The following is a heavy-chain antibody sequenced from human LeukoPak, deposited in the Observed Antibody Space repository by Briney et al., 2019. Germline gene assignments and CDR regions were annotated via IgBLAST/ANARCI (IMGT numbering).Heavy chain of an antibody. J-gene: IGHJ4*02. CDR3: ARDRGSEGGIDY. D-gene: IGHD2-15*01. CDR1: GXTFSSYW. Sequence: PGGSLRLSCAASGXTFSSYWMSWVRQAPGKGLEWVAIIKEDGSEKYYVDSVEGRFTISRDNAKNSLYLQMDSLRAEDTAVYYCARDRGSEGGIDYWGQGTLVTVSS. CDR2: IKEDGSEK. V-gene: IGHV3-7*05.